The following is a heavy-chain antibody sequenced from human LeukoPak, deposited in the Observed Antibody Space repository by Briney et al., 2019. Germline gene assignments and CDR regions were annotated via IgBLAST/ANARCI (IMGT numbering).Heavy chain of an antibody. D-gene: IGHD1-26*01. Sequence: PSETLSLTCTVSGGSIGGDYWNWLRQPPGKGLEWIGYTSYSGNTDYKPSLRSRVTMSVDTSKNQLSLKLTSATAADTAVYYCARWHSHGRYFDYWGQGALVTVSS. CDR1: GGSIGGDY. V-gene: IGHV4-59*01. J-gene: IGHJ4*02. CDR2: TSYSGNT. CDR3: ARWHSHGRYFDY.